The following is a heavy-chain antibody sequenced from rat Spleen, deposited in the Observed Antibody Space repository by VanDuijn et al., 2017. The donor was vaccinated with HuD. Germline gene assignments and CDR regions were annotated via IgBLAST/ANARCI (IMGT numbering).Heavy chain of an antibody. CDR1: GFSLTSNG. CDR2: ISSGGST. CDR3: TRYNSGYNWFAY. J-gene: IGHJ2*01. D-gene: IGHD4-3*01. V-gene: IGHV2S12*01. Sequence: QVQLKESGPGLVQPSQTLSLTCTVSGFSLTSNGVSWVRQPPGKGLEWIAAISSGGSTYYNSALKSRLSISRDTSKSQVFLKMNSLQTEDTAIYFCTRYNSGYNWFAYWGQGVMVTVSS.